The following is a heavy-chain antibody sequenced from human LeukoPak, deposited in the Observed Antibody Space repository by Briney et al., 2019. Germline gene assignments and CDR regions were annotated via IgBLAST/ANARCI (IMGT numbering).Heavy chain of an antibody. CDR1: GFTFSSYA. V-gene: IGHV3-64*01. CDR2: ISSNGGST. D-gene: IGHD5-12*01. CDR3: ARVFGVATFSGGAFDI. J-gene: IGHJ3*02. Sequence: GGSLRLSCAASGFTFSSYAMHWVRQAPGKGLEYVSAISSNGGSTYYANSVKGRFTISRDNSKNTLYLQMGSLRAEDMTVYYCARVFGVATFSGGAFDIWGQGTMVTVSS.